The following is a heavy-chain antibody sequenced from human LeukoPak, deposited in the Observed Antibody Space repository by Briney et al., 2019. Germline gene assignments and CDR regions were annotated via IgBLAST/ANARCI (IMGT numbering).Heavy chain of an antibody. CDR3: ARAIRRGELERY. J-gene: IGHJ4*02. Sequence: ASVKVSCKASGYTFSGYYIHWVRRAPGQGLEWMGWINPNSGGTNYAQRFQGRVTMTRDTSVGTAYMELSSLRSEDTAVYYCARAIRRGELERYWGQGTLVTVSS. CDR1: GYTFSGYY. CDR2: INPNSGGT. V-gene: IGHV1-2*02. D-gene: IGHD3-10*01.